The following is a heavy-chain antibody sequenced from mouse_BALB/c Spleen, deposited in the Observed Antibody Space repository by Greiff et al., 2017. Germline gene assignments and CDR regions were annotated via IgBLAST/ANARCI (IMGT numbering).Heavy chain of an antibody. Sequence: EVQLQQSGPELVKPGASVKMSCKASGYTFTSYVMHWVKQKPGQGLEWIGYINPYNDGTKYNEKFKGKATLTSDKSSSTAYMELSSLTSEDSAVYYCARAPPMITTAYWGQGTLVTVSA. CDR3: ARAPPMITTAY. CDR1: GYTFTSYV. D-gene: IGHD2-4*01. J-gene: IGHJ3*01. CDR2: INPYNDGT. V-gene: IGHV1-14*01.